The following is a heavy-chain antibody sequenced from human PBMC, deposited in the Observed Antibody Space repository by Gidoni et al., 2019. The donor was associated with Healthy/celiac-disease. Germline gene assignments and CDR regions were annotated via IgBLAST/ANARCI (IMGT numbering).Heavy chain of an antibody. CDR1: GGTFSSYT. J-gene: IGHJ6*02. CDR3: ARAREVVPAASFGMDV. Sequence: QVQLVHSGAEVKKPGSSVKVSCKASGGTFSSYTISWVRQAPGQGLEWMGRIIPILGIANYAQKFQGRVTITADKSTSTAYMELSSLRSEDTAVYYCARAREVVPAASFGMDVWGQGTTVTVSS. CDR2: IIPILGIA. D-gene: IGHD2-2*01. V-gene: IGHV1-69*02.